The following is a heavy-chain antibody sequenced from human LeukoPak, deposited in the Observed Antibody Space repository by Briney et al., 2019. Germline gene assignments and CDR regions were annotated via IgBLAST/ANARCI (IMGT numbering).Heavy chain of an antibody. CDR3: ARASRDGYNQNFDH. CDR2: IDPSDSYT. CDR1: GYSFTSYW. J-gene: IGHJ4*02. D-gene: IGHD5-24*01. Sequence: GESLKISCKGSGYSFTSYWISWVRQMPGKGLEWMGRIDPSDSYTSYSPSFQGHVTISADKSISTAYLQWSTLRASDTAMYYCARASRDGYNQNFDHWGQGTLVTVSS. V-gene: IGHV5-10-1*01.